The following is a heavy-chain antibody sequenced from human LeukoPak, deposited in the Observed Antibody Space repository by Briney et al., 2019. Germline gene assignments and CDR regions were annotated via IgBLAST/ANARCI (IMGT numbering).Heavy chain of an antibody. CDR3: ARVGSDSSGWRRFDY. V-gene: IGHV1-2*02. J-gene: IGHJ4*02. Sequence: ASVKVSCKASGYTFNNYGISWVRQAPGQGLEWMGWINPNSGGTNYAQKFQGRVTMTRDTSISTVYMGLSRLRSDDTAVYYCARVGSDSSGWRRFDYWGQGTLVTVSS. CDR2: INPNSGGT. CDR1: GYTFNNYG. D-gene: IGHD3-22*01.